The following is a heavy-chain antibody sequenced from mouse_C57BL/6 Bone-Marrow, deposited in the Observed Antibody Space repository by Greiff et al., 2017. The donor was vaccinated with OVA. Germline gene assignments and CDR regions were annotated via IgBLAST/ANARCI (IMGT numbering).Heavy chain of an antibody. Sequence: EVQLQQSGPELVKPGASVKISCKASGYTFTDYYMNWVKQSHGKSLEWIGDINPNNGGTSYNQKFKGKATLTVDKSSSTAYMELRSLTSEDSAVYYCARWGSDYGNSYAMDYWGQGTSVTVSS. CDR1: GYTFTDYY. CDR3: ARWGSDYGNSYAMDY. J-gene: IGHJ4*01. V-gene: IGHV1-26*01. D-gene: IGHD2-1*01. CDR2: INPNNGGT.